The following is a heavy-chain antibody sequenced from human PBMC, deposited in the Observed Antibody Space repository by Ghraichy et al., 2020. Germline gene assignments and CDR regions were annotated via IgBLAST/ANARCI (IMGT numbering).Heavy chain of an antibody. J-gene: IGHJ4*02. V-gene: IGHV4-39*01. Sequence: SETLSLTCTVSGGSISSSSYYWGWIRQPPGKGLEWIGSIYYSGSTYYNPSLKSRVTISVDTSKNQFSLKLSSVTAADTAVYYCASGPVGSLYGIFDYWGQGTLVTVSS. CDR3: ASGPVGSLYGIFDY. CDR2: IYYSGST. CDR1: GGSISSSSYY. D-gene: IGHD2/OR15-2a*01.